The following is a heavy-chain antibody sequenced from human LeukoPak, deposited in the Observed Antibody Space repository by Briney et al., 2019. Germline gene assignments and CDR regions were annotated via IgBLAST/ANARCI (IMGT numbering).Heavy chain of an antibody. CDR3: ATGRGTPLGF. Sequence: GGSLRLSCAASGIAFSTYWMHWVRQAPGKGLVWISRISTDGSNAFYADSVKGRFIVSRDNAENTLYLQMDNLRAEDTAMYYCATGRGTPLGFWGQGALVTVSS. CDR1: GIAFSTYW. J-gene: IGHJ4*02. V-gene: IGHV3-74*01. CDR2: ISTDGSNA. D-gene: IGHD1-26*01.